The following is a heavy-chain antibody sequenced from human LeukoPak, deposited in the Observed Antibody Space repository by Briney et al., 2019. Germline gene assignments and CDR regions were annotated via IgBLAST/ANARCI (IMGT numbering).Heavy chain of an antibody. V-gene: IGHV3-30*18. D-gene: IGHD1-26*01. J-gene: IGHJ4*02. Sequence: GGSLRLSCAASGFTFSSYGMHWVRQAPGKGLEWVAVISYDGSNKYYADSVKGRFTISRDNSKNTLYLQMNSLRAEDTAVYYCAKDRAGGSYYDGDYFDYWGQGTLVTVSS. CDR3: AKDRAGGSYYDGDYFDY. CDR2: ISYDGSNK. CDR1: GFTFSSYG.